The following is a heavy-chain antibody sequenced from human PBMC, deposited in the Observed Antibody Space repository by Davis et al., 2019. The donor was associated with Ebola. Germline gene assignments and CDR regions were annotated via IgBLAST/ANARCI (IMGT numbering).Heavy chain of an antibody. D-gene: IGHD3-22*01. Sequence: PGGSLRFSCTASGFTFGDYAMSWFRHAPGKGLEWVGFIRSKAYGGTTEYAASVKGRFTISRHDSKRIAYLQMNSLGAEDTAVYYCAKDSGDYYESSGYYYGGTFDIWGQGTMVTVSS. CDR1: GFTFGDYA. V-gene: IGHV3-49*03. CDR2: IRSKAYGGTT. J-gene: IGHJ3*02. CDR3: AKDSGDYYESSGYYYGGTFDI.